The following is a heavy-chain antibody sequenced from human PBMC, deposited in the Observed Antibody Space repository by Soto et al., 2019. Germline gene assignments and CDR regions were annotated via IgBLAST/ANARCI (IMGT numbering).Heavy chain of an antibody. CDR3: ARDSEAYPHIVVVTASYGMDV. CDR2: IIPIFGTA. D-gene: IGHD2-21*02. J-gene: IGHJ6*02. Sequence: QVQLVQSGAEVKKPGSSVKVSCKASGGTFSSYAISWVRQAPGQGLEWMGGIIPIFGTANYAQKFQGRVTITADESTSTAYMELSSLRSEDTAVYYCARDSEAYPHIVVVTASYGMDVWGQGTTVTVSS. CDR1: GGTFSSYA. V-gene: IGHV1-69*01.